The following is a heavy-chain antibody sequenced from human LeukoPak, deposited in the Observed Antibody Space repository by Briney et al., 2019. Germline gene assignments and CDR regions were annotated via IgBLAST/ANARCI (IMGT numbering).Heavy chain of an antibody. V-gene: IGHV4-59*01. CDR1: GGSISSYY. J-gene: IGHJ5*02. CDR3: ARDTFDYFDP. D-gene: IGHD5-12*01. CDR2: IYYSGST. Sequence: PSETLSLTCTVSGGSISSYYWSWIRQPPGKGLEWIGYIYYSGSTNYNPSLKSRVTISVDTSKNQFSLKLSSVTAADTAVYYCARDTFDYFDPWGQGTLVTVSS.